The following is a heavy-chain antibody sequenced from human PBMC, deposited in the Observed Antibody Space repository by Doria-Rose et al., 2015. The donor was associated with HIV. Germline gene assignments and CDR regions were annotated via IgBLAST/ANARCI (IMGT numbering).Heavy chain of an antibody. CDR2: INYSGST. D-gene: IGHD1-26*01. Sequence: QLQGSGPRLVKSSETLSLTCTVSGGSISTYYWSWIRQPPGGGLEWIAYINYSGSTNYNPSLKSRVTISVDTSKNQFSLKLSSVTAADTAVYYCARDALAGATWFDPWGQGTLVTVSS. CDR1: GGSISTYY. V-gene: IGHV4-59*01. J-gene: IGHJ5*02. CDR3: ARDALAGATWFDP.